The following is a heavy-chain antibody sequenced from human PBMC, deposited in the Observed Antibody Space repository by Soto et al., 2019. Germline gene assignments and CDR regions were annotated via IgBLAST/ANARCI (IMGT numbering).Heavy chain of an antibody. D-gene: IGHD2-8*01. V-gene: IGHV1-18*01. CDR1: GYTFSRYG. CDR3: AKNGQPPYYYYGMDV. CDR2: VSGYNGDT. J-gene: IGHJ6*02. Sequence: QGKLVQSGPEVKKPGASVKVSCKASGYTFSRYGISWVRQAPGQGLEWMGWVSGYNGDTKYAQKVQGRVTMTIDTSTYTAYMELRSLTSDDTAKYYCAKNGQPPYYYYGMDVWGQGTTVTVSS.